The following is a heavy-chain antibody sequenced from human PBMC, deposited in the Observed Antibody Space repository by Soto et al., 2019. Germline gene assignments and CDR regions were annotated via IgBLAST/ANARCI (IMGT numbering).Heavy chain of an antibody. Sequence: QVQLVESGGGVVQPGRSLRLSCAASGFTFSSYGMHWVRQAPGKGLEWVAVIWYDGSNKYYADSVKGRFTISRDNSKNTLYLQMNSLRAEDTAVYYCARGWVGGISVIPDYWGQGTLVTVSS. CDR2: IWYDGSNK. CDR1: GFTFSSYG. D-gene: IGHD1-26*01. J-gene: IGHJ4*02. V-gene: IGHV3-33*01. CDR3: ARGWVGGISVIPDY.